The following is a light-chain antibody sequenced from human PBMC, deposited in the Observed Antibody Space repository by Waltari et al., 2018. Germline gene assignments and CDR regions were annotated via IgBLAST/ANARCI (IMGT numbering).Light chain of an antibody. Sequence: QSALTQPASVSGSPGQSITIPCIATPSNVGGYNYVPWYQQYPGKAPKLMIYDVDNRPSGISYRFSGSKSGNTASLTISGLQAEDEADYYCSSYSSGSTVVFGGGTKLTVL. CDR2: DVD. CDR3: SSYSSGSTVV. J-gene: IGLJ2*01. CDR1: PSNVGGYNY. V-gene: IGLV2-14*03.